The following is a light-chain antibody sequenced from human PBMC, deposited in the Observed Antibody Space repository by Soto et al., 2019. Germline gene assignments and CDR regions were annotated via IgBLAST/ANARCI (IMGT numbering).Light chain of an antibody. CDR3: QQYDRFPPT. CDR2: DGS. V-gene: IGKV1-5*01. J-gene: IGKJ3*01. Sequence: DIQMTQSPSTLSASVGDRVTITCRAGQSVSKWLAWYQQRPGQAPKLLIYDGSTLEFGVPSRFSGSGSGAEFSLTISSLQPDDFATYYCQQYDRFPPTFGPGTKLAV. CDR1: QSVSKW.